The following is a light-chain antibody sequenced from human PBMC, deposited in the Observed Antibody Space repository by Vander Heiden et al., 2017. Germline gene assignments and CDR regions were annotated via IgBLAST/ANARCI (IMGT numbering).Light chain of an antibody. CDR3: QSYDSSNHAV. Sequence: NFMLTQPPSVSESPGKTVTISCTRSSGSIASNYVQWYQQRPGSSPTTVIYEDNQRPSGVPDRFSGSIDSSSNSASLTISGLKKEDEADYYCQSYDSSNHAVFGGGTQLTVL. V-gene: IGLV6-57*01. CDR2: EDN. J-gene: IGLJ7*01. CDR1: SGSIASNY.